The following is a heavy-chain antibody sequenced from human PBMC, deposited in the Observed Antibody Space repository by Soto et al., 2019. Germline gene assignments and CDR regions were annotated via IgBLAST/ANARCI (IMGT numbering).Heavy chain of an antibody. V-gene: IGHV4-59*01. J-gene: IGHJ5*02. CDR2: IFYTGST. D-gene: IGHD1-7*01. Sequence: PSETLSLTCTVSGGSISSYYWSWIRQPPGKGLEWIGYIFYTGSTNYNPSLKSRVSISIDTSKNQFSLKLNSVTAADTAVYYCARWQLLNWFDPWGQGTLVTVSS. CDR3: ARWQLLNWFDP. CDR1: GGSISSYY.